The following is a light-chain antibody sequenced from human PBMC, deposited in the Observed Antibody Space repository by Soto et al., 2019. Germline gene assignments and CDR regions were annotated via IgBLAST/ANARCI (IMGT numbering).Light chain of an antibody. CDR3: QQYAYSPPHS. J-gene: IGKJ2*03. CDR2: DAS. Sequence: DIVLTQSPGTLSLSPGGRATLSCRASQSLGTDYLAWYQQKPGQAPRLLIYDASRRATGIPVRFSGSGSGADFTLTISTLEPEDFAVYYCQQYAYSPPHSFGQGTKLEIK. CDR1: QSLGTDY. V-gene: IGKV3-20*01.